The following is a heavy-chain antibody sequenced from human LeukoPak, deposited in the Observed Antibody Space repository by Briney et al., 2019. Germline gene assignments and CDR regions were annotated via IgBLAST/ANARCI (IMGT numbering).Heavy chain of an antibody. CDR2: IYSGGST. Sequence: GGSLRLSCAASGFTFSDYYMSWVRQAPGKGLEWVSVIYSGGSTYYADSVKGRFTISRDNSKNTLYLQMNSLRAEDTAVYYCASPYSSGWTAFDYWGQGTLVTVSS. CDR1: GFTFSDYY. CDR3: ASPYSSGWTAFDY. V-gene: IGHV3-66*01. J-gene: IGHJ4*02. D-gene: IGHD6-19*01.